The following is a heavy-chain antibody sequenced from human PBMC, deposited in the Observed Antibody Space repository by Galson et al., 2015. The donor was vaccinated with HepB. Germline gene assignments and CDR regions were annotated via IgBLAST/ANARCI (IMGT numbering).Heavy chain of an antibody. Sequence: SLRLSCAASGFTFSSYGMHWVRQAPGKGLGWVAVIWYDGSNKYYADSVKGRFTISRDNSKNTLYLQMNSLRAEDTAVYYCARELRPRVFGDPPLGSCGQGTLVTVSS. CDR2: IWYDGSNK. D-gene: IGHD3-3*01. J-gene: IGHJ4*02. V-gene: IGHV3-33*01. CDR3: ARELRPRVFGDPPLGS. CDR1: GFTFSSYG.